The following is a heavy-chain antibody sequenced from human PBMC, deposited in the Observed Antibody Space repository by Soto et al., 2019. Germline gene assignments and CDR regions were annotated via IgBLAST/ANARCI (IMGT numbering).Heavy chain of an antibody. CDR2: ISSRSDI. J-gene: IGHJ6*02. V-gene: IGHV3-21*01. CDR3: AREYTAWPLAYGLDV. CDR1: GFTFTRHS. D-gene: IGHD2-2*02. Sequence: PGGSLRLSCAASGFTFTRHSINWVRQAPGKGLEWVSSISSRSDIYYADSVKGRFTISRDNAKNSVSLQMNSLRAEDTAVYYCAREYTAWPLAYGLDVWGQGTTVTVSS.